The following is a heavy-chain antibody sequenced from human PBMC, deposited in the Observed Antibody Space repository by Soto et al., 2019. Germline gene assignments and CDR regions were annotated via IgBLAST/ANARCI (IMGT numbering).Heavy chain of an antibody. CDR1: GFTFSSYW. J-gene: IGHJ4*02. V-gene: IGHV3-7*01. CDR3: ARVPPTVTTRYFDY. D-gene: IGHD4-17*01. CDR2: IKQDGSEK. Sequence: GSLRLSCAASGFTFSSYWMSWVRQAPGKGLEWVANIKQDGSEKYYVDSVKGRFTISRDNAKNSLYLQMNSLRAEDTAVYYCARVPPTVTTRYFDYWGQGTLVTVSS.